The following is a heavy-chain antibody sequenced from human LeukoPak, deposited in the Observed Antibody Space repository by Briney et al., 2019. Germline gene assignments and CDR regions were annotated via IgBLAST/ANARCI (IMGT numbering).Heavy chain of an antibody. D-gene: IGHD1-1*01. V-gene: IGHV4-38-2*01. J-gene: IGHJ6*03. CDR1: GFSISSGYH. CDR2: IYHSGST. Sequence: PSETLSLTCDVSGFSISSGYHWGSLRQPPGKGLEWIGTIYHSGSTYYNPSLKIRVTISVDPSKNQFSLKLSSVTAADTAVYYCARHERFYYYYMDVWGKGTTVTVSS. CDR3: ARHERFYYYYMDV.